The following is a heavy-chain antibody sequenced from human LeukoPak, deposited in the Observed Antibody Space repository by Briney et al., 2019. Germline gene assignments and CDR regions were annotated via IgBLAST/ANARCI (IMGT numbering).Heavy chain of an antibody. CDR1: GGSISSYY. CDR3: ARATLWFGELLSGDYYYYYMDV. D-gene: IGHD3-10*01. CDR2: IYYSGST. V-gene: IGHV4-59*01. Sequence: SETLSLTCTVSGGSISSYYWSWIRQPPGKGLEWIVYIYYSGSTNYNPSLKSRVTISVDTSKNQFSLKLSSVTAADTAVYYCARATLWFGELLSGDYYYYYMDVWGKGTTVTVSS. J-gene: IGHJ6*03.